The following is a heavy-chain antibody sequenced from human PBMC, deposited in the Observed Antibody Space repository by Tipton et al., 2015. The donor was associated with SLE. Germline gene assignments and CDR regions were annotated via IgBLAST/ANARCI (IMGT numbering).Heavy chain of an antibody. V-gene: IGHV4-59*01. CDR2: IFYTGST. CDR1: GGSISSDY. J-gene: IGHJ6*03. CDR3: AREGLGTSYYYYMDV. Sequence: TLSLTCTVSGGSISSDYWTWIRQPPGKGLEWIGSIFYTGSTTYNPSLKSRLTMSVDTPKNQFSLKLTSVTAADTAVYYCAREGLGTSYYYYMDVWGKGTTVTVSS. D-gene: IGHD7-27*01.